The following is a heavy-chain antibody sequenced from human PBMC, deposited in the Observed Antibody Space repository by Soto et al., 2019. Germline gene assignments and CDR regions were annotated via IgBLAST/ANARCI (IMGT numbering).Heavy chain of an antibody. J-gene: IGHJ5*02. V-gene: IGHV4-31*03. CDR2: IYYSGST. Sequence: QVQLQESGPGLVKPSQTLSLTCTVSGDSISSGGYYWSWIRQHPGKGLEWIGYIYYSGSTYYNPSLKRRVTISVDTSKNQSSLKLSSVTAADTAVYYCARRYIAAAGWWFDPWGQGTLVTVSS. CDR3: ARRYIAAAGWWFDP. CDR1: GDSISSGGYY. D-gene: IGHD6-13*01.